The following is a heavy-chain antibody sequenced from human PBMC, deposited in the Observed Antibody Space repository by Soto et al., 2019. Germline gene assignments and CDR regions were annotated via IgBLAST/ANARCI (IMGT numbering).Heavy chain of an antibody. CDR1: GFTFSSYA. D-gene: IGHD1-7*01. Sequence: GGSLRLSCAASGFTFSSYAMSWVRQAPGKGLEWVSAISGSGGSTYYTDSVKGRFTISRDNSKNTLYLQMNSLRAEDTAVYYCAKVNWNYVCFDYWGQGTLVTVSS. J-gene: IGHJ4*02. CDR3: AKVNWNYVCFDY. V-gene: IGHV3-23*01. CDR2: ISGSGGST.